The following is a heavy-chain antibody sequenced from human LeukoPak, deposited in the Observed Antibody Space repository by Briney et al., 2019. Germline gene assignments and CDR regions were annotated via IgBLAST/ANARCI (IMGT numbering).Heavy chain of an antibody. CDR2: ISGRSVYI. J-gene: IGHJ4*02. CDR3: VRVSSYVAGDY. D-gene: IGHD6-19*01. V-gene: IGHV3-21*01. Sequence: GGSLRLSCAASGFTFSSYSMNWVRQAPGKGLEWVSSISGRSVYIYYADSVKGRFTISRDNAKNSLYLQMNSLRAEDTAVYYCVRVSSYVAGDYWGQGTLVTVSS. CDR1: GFTFSSYS.